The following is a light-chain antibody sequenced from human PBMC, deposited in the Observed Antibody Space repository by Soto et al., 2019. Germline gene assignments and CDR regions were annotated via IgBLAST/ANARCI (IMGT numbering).Light chain of an antibody. CDR3: QQYNNWPLFT. CDR2: GAS. V-gene: IGKV3-15*01. J-gene: IGKJ3*01. Sequence: EIVMTQSPATLSVSPGERATLSCRASQSVSSNLAWYQQKPGQAPRLLIYGASTRATGIPARFSGSGSGTEFTLTISSLHPEDFAVYYCQQYNNWPLFTFGPGTKVDIK. CDR1: QSVSSN.